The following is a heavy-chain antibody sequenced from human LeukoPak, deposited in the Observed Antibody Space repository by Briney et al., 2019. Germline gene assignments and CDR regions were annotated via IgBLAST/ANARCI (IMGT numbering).Heavy chain of an antibody. V-gene: IGHV3-23*01. CDR1: GFTFNSYG. CDR3: AKDTNPAGADAFAI. D-gene: IGHD6-13*01. J-gene: IGHJ3*02. Sequence: PGGSLRLSCAASGFTFNSYGMSWVRQAPEKGREWVGTISGGGGGTYCAVCVKGRFTLSRHDSTNTLYLQMNTLRAEDTAVYYCAKDTNPAGADAFAIWSQATMVTVSS. CDR2: ISGGGGGT.